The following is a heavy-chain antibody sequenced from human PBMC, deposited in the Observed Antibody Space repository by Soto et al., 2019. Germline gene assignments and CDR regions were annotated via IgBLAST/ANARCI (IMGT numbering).Heavy chain of an antibody. V-gene: IGHV4-39*01. CDR2: IYYSGST. Sequence: QLQLQESGPGLVKPSETLSLTCTVSGGSISSSSYYWGWIRQPPGKGLEWIGSIYYSGSTYYNPALKSRVTRYVDTSKNQCSLKLSSVTAAATPVYYCARQDPYDYWGQGTLVTVSS. CDR1: GGSISSSSYY. CDR3: ARQDPYDY. J-gene: IGHJ4*02.